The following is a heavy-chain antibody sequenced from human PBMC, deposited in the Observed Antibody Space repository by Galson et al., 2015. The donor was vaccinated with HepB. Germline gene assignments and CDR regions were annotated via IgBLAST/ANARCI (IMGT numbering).Heavy chain of an antibody. J-gene: IGHJ4*02. CDR1: GFTVSSNY. Sequence: SLRLSCAASGFTVSSNYMSWVRQAPGKGLEWVSVIYSGGSTYYADSVKGRFTISRDNSKNTLYLQMNSLRAEDTAVYYCASLWFGELFGFDYWGQGTLVTVSS. D-gene: IGHD3-10*01. CDR2: IYSGGST. CDR3: ASLWFGELFGFDY. V-gene: IGHV3-66*01.